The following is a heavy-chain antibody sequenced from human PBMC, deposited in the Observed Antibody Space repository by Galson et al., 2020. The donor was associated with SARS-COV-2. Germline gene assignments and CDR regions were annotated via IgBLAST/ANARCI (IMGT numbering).Heavy chain of an antibody. D-gene: IGHD4-17*01. V-gene: IGHV3-9*01. J-gene: IGHJ2*01. CDR3: VKSAENYGDYASNWYFDL. Sequence: SLNISCVASGFTFEDHAMHWVRQVPGKGLEWVSGVSWNSGKTGYADSVKGRFTISRDNAKNSLYLQMNSLRTDDTAFYYCVKSAENYGDYASNWYFDLWGRGTLVTVSS. CDR1: GFTFEDHA. CDR2: VSWNSGKT.